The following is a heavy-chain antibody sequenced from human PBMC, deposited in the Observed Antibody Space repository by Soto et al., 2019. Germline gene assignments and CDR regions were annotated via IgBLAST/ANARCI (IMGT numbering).Heavy chain of an antibody. Sequence: QVQLVESGGGVVQPETSLRLSCTVSGFTFRNSPMHWVRQAPGKGLEWVAVISYDGTNQYYTHSVKGRFTISRDNSKNRLYLVMNSLRPEDTAVYYCARESTLGYYYGLDVWGQGTTVTVSS. J-gene: IGHJ6*02. V-gene: IGHV3-30-3*01. CDR2: ISYDGTNQ. CDR3: ARESTLGYYYGLDV. D-gene: IGHD2-15*01. CDR1: GFTFRNSP.